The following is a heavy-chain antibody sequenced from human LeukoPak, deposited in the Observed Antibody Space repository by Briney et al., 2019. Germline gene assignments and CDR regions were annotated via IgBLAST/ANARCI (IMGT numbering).Heavy chain of an antibody. Sequence: SETLSLTCTVSGGSISSSSYYWGWIRQPPGKGLEWIGSIYYSGSTYYNPSLKSRVTISVDTSKNQFSLKLSSVTAADTAVYYCAGLRIVGARTLDYWGQGTLVTVSS. V-gene: IGHV4-39*07. CDR2: IYYSGST. CDR3: AGLRIVGARTLDY. J-gene: IGHJ4*02. D-gene: IGHD1-26*01. CDR1: GGSISSSSYY.